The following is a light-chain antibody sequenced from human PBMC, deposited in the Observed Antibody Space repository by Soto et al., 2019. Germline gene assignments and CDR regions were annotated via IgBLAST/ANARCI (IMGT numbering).Light chain of an antibody. CDR3: QQYNSYSPST. Sequence: DIQMTQSPSTLSASVGDRVTITCRASQSISSWLAWYQQKPGKAPKLLIYDAPSLESGVPSRFSGSGSGTEFTLTISSLQPDDFATYYCQQYNSYSPSTFGQGTKVEIK. J-gene: IGKJ1*01. CDR1: QSISSW. CDR2: DAP. V-gene: IGKV1-5*01.